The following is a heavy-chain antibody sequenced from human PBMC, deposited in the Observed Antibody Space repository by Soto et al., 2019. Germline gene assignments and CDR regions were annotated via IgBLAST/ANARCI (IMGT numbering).Heavy chain of an antibody. V-gene: IGHV3-15*01. Sequence: EVQLVESGGGLVKPGGSLRLSCAASGFTFSNAWMSWVRQAPGKGLEWVGRIKSKTDGGTTDYAAPVKGRFTISRDDSKNTLYLQMNRLTTEDTVVYYCTARGYSYGPVHLGMDVWGQGTTVTVSS. J-gene: IGHJ6*02. CDR2: IKSKTDGGTT. CDR3: TARGYSYGPVHLGMDV. CDR1: GFTFSNAW. D-gene: IGHD5-18*01.